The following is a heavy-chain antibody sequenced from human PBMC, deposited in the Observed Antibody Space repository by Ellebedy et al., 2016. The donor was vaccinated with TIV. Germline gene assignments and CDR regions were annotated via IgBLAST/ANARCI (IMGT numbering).Heavy chain of an antibody. V-gene: IGHV1-18*01. CDR3: ARDQEGDYFDY. J-gene: IGHJ4*02. D-gene: IGHD3-16*01. CDR1: GYTFTSYG. CDR2: ISAYNGNT. Sequence: ASVKVSXXASGYTFTSYGISWVRQAPGQGLEWMGWISAYNGNTNYAQKLQGRVTMTTDTSTSTAYMELRSLRSDDTAVYYCARDQEGDYFDYWGQGTLVTVSS.